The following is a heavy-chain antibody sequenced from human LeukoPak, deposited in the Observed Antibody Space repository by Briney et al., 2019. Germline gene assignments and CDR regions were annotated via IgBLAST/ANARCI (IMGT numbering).Heavy chain of an antibody. CDR3: ARDPKQQLVRGNY. Sequence: GGSLRLSCAASGFTFSSYSMNWVRQAPGKGLGWVSSISSSSSYIYYADSVKGRFTISRDNAKNSLYLQMNSLRAEDTAVYYCARDPKQQLVRGNYWGQGTLVTVSS. V-gene: IGHV3-21*01. J-gene: IGHJ4*02. CDR2: ISSSSSYI. D-gene: IGHD6-13*01. CDR1: GFTFSSYS.